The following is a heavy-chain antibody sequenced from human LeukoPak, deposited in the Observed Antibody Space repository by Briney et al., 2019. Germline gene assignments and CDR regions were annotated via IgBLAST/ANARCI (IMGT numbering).Heavy chain of an antibody. J-gene: IGHJ3*02. Sequence: GSLRVSCTPSGDTPTGDSVRWGRAAPGQGLEWMGWINPNSGVANYAQKFQGRVTMTRDTSTSTAYMELSSLRSEDTAVYYCARDGASNFLLWLGESKNAFDIWGEGAMPTVCS. CDR3: ARDGASNFLLWLGESKNAFDI. CDR2: INPNSGVA. CDR1: GDTPTGDS. V-gene: IGHV1-2*02. D-gene: IGHD3-10*01.